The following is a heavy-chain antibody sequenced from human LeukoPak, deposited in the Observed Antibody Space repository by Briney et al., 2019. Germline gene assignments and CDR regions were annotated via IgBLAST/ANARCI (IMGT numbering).Heavy chain of an antibody. Sequence: GGSLRLSCAASGFTFSSYGMHWVRHAPGKGLEWVSGISWNSGSIGHADSVKGRFTISRDNAKNSLYLQMNSLRAEDTALYYCARGAASGWYFDYWGQGTLVTVSS. CDR3: ARGAASGWYFDY. J-gene: IGHJ4*02. CDR2: ISWNSGSI. D-gene: IGHD6-19*01. V-gene: IGHV3-9*01. CDR1: GFTFSSYG.